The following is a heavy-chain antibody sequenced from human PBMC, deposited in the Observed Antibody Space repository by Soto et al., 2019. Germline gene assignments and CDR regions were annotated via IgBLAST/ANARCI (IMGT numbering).Heavy chain of an antibody. V-gene: IGHV4-59*01. CDR1: GGSISSYY. Sequence: SETLSLTCTVSGGSISSYYWSWIRQPPGKGLGWIGYIYYSGSTNYNPSLKSRVTISVDTSKNQFSLKLSSVTAADTAVYYCARDSMVRGLDYWGQGTLVTVSS. J-gene: IGHJ4*02. D-gene: IGHD3-10*01. CDR3: ARDSMVRGLDY. CDR2: IYYSGST.